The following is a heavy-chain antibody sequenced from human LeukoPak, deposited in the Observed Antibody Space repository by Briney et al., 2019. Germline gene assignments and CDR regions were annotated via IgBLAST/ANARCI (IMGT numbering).Heavy chain of an antibody. Sequence: GGSLRLSCAASGFIFIGYGMHWVRQAPGKGPEWVAFIRPDGHNKYYADSVKGRFTISRDNVKSVLYLQMNSLRAEDTAVYYCARWASNSHDSWGQGTLVTVSS. CDR1: GFIFIGYG. D-gene: IGHD4-11*01. V-gene: IGHV3-30*02. CDR3: ARWASNSHDS. CDR2: IRPDGHNK. J-gene: IGHJ4*02.